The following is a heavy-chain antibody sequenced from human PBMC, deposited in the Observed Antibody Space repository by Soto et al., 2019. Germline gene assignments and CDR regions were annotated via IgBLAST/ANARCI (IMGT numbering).Heavy chain of an antibody. CDR1: GYTLTSYA. J-gene: IGHJ6*02. CDR2: INAGNGNT. V-gene: IGHV1-3*01. CDR3: AICTVTKYGMDV. D-gene: IGHD2-2*01. Sequence: ASVKVSFKASGYTLTSYAMHWVRQAPGQRLEWMGWINAGNGNTKYSQKFQGRVTITRDTSASTAYMELSSLRSEDTAVYYCAICTVTKYGMDVWGQGTTVTVSS.